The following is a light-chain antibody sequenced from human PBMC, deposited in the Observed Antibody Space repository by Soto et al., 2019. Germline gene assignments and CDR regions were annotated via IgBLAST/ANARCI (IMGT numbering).Light chain of an antibody. J-gene: IGLJ1*01. Sequence: QSALTQPASVSGSPGQSITISCTGTSRDVGAYNHVYWYQQNPGKAPKLMIYEVNNRPSGLSNRFSGSKSGNTASLTISGLQTEDEGDYYCSSYTTSHTRVFGTGTKLTVL. CDR2: EVN. CDR3: SSYTTSHTRV. V-gene: IGLV2-14*01. CDR1: SRDVGAYNH.